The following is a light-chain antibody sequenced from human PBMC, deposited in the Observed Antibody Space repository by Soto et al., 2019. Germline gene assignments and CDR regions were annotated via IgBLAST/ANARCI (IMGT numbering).Light chain of an antibody. V-gene: IGKV3-15*01. CDR1: LTVSTN. CDR3: QQYGDSIT. J-gene: IGKJ4*01. Sequence: DIVMTQSPATLSLSPGDRATLSCWASLTVSTNLAWYQQKPGQAPRLLIYYTSTRATGIPARFSGSGSAKEFTLTISSLQPEDSAVYYCQQYGDSITFGGGTKVEIK. CDR2: YTS.